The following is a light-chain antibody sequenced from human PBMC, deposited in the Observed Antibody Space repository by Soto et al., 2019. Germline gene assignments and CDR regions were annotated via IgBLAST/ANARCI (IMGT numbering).Light chain of an antibody. Sequence: QSDLTQPASVSGSPGQSITISCTGTSRDVGAYDYVSWYLQYPDKAPQLLIYYVDHRPSGVSSRFSGSMSGNTASLTISGLQAEDEGDYYCCSYADGSIYFFGTVTKLTVL. V-gene: IGLV2-14*03. CDR1: SRDVGAYDY. CDR2: YVD. J-gene: IGLJ1*01. CDR3: CSYADGSIYF.